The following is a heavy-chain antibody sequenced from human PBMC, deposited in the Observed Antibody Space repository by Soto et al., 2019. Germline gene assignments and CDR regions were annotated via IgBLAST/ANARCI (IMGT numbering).Heavy chain of an antibody. CDR1: GYIFTNYD. J-gene: IGHJ5*02. D-gene: IGHD4-17*01. CDR3: ARYYGDYSNGFDP. Sequence: ASVKVSCKASGYIFTNYDINWVRQATGQGLEYLGWINPNSGNTGYVQKFQGRVTMTRNTSINTAYMELNSLRSEDTAVYYCARYYGDYSNGFDPWGQGTLVTVSS. V-gene: IGHV1-8*01. CDR2: INPNSGNT.